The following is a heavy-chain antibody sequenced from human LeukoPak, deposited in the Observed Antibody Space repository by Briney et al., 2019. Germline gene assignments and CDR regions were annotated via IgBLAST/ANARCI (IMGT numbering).Heavy chain of an antibody. V-gene: IGHV4-59*08. Sequence: SETLSLTCSVSGGSINNYFWNWLRQPPGRRLEWIGHVYYTGSTRYNPSLKSRVFISIDTSMNQFSLKLSSVTAADAAVYYCARRARAEADTSPDNWIDPWGQGTLVTVSS. CDR1: GGSINNYF. CDR2: VYYTGST. CDR3: ARRARAEADTSPDNWIDP. J-gene: IGHJ5*02. D-gene: IGHD6-13*01.